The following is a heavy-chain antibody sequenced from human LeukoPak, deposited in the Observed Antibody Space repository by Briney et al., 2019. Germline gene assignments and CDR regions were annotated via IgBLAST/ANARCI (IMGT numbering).Heavy chain of an antibody. CDR1: GFTFSSYA. D-gene: IGHD2-2*01. J-gene: IGHJ6*03. Sequence: GGSLRLSCAASGFTFSSYAMSWVRQAPGKGLEWVSAISGSGGSTYYADSVKGRFTISRDNSKDTLYLQMNSLRAEDTAVYYCAKEVPAATYYYYYYYMDVWGKGTTVTVPS. CDR2: ISGSGGST. V-gene: IGHV3-23*01. CDR3: AKEVPAATYYYYYYYMDV.